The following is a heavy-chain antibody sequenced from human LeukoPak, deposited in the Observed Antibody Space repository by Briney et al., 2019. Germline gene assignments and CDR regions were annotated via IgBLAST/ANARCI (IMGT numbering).Heavy chain of an antibody. CDR2: INSDGSST. D-gene: IGHD3-22*01. Sequence: GGSLRLSCAASGFTFSSYWMHWVRQAPGKGLVWVSRINSDGSSTSYADSVKGRFTISRDNAKNTLYLQMNSLRAEDTAVYYCARGQYYYDSSGLNWFDPWGQGTLVTVSS. CDR3: ARGQYYYDSSGLNWFDP. CDR1: GFTFSSYW. V-gene: IGHV3-74*01. J-gene: IGHJ5*02.